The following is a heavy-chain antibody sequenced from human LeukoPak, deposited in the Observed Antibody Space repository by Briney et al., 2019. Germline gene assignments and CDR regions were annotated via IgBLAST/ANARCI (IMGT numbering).Heavy chain of an antibody. J-gene: IGHJ4*02. CDR3: AKDHFGDHYFDY. Sequence: GGSLRLSCEASEFTLSSYWMAWVRQAPGKGLEWVSTIGGSGGVTYYADSVKGRFTISRDNSRSALYLQMNSLRAEDTAIYYCAKDHFGDHYFDYWGQGTLVTVSS. CDR1: EFTLSSYW. CDR2: IGGSGGVT. D-gene: IGHD3-10*01. V-gene: IGHV3-23*01.